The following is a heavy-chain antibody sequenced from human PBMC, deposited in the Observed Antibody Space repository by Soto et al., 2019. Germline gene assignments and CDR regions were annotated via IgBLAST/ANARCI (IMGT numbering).Heavy chain of an antibody. V-gene: IGHV2-26*01. CDR1: GLSITDSEMG. CDR3: ARRHLAVAVSPWFDP. D-gene: IGHD6-19*01. J-gene: IGHJ5*02. CDR2: IDSSGEK. Sequence: QVTLKESGPVLVKPTETLTLRCTVSGLSITDSEMGVSWIRQPPGQPLEWLAHIDSSGEKSYRTFLKSRLAISKATSKSQIVLTKTNMDSADTATYYCARRHLAVAVSPWFDPCGQGIPVTVSS.